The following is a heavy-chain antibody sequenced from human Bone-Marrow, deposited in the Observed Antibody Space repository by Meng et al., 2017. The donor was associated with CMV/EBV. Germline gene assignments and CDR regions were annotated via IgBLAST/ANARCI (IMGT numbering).Heavy chain of an antibody. V-gene: IGHV4-30-4*01. CDR2: IYYSGST. CDR1: GGSISRGDYY. Sequence: TCTVSGGSISRGDYYWSWIRQPPGKGLEWIGYIYYSGSTYYNPSLKSRVTISVDTSKNQFSLKLSSVTAADTAVYYCARSENGDYIYWGQGTLVTVSS. D-gene: IGHD4-17*01. CDR3: ARSENGDYIY. J-gene: IGHJ4*02.